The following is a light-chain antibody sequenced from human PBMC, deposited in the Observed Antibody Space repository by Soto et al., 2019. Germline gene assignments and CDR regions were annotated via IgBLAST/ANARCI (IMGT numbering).Light chain of an antibody. J-gene: IGLJ1*01. CDR2: DED. Sequence: SYELTQPPSVSVAPGQTARIICVGDNIGSKTVFWYQQKSGQAPVLAVYDEDDRPSGIPERFSGSSSGNTATLTITRVEAGDEADYYCQVWDASNDPPYVFGAGTKVTVL. CDR1: NIGSKT. CDR3: QVWDASNDPPYV. V-gene: IGLV3-21*02.